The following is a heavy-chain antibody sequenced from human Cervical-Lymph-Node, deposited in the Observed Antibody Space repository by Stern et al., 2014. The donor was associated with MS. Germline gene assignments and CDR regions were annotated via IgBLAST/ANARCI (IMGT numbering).Heavy chain of an antibody. CDR3: ARAGPYDYIWGNFRHRAFYFDS. CDR2: LYYSGSP. J-gene: IGHJ4*02. Sequence: QVQLQESGPGLVKPSETLSLMCSVSSGFIGNNYWSWIRQPPGKGLEGIGHLYYSGSPYYNPALKSRVTISLDTSKNQLSLRLSSVTAADTAVYYCARAGPYDYIWGNFRHRAFYFDSWGQGALVTVSS. D-gene: IGHD3-16*02. V-gene: IGHV4-59*01. CDR1: SGFIGNNY.